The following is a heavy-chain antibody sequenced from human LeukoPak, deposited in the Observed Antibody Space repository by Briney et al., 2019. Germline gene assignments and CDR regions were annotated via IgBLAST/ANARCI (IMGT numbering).Heavy chain of an antibody. D-gene: IGHD3-22*01. CDR3: GRGGDYYDSSGYFWRPAEIDY. CDR1: GFTFSSYW. Sequence: GGSLRLSCAASGFTFSSYWMHWVRQAPGKGLVWVSRINRDGSTTTYADSVKGRFTVSRDNAKNTLNLQMNSLRAEDTAVYYCGRGGDYYDSSGYFWRPAEIDYWGQGTLVTVSS. CDR2: INRDGSTT. J-gene: IGHJ4*02. V-gene: IGHV3-74*03.